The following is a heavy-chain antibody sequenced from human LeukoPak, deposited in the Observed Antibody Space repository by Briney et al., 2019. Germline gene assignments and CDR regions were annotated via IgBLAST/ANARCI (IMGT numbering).Heavy chain of an antibody. CDR1: GGPISSYY. CDR2: IYTSGST. V-gene: IGHV4-4*07. J-gene: IGHJ4*02. D-gene: IGHD3-10*01. Sequence: PSETLSLTCTVSGGPISSYYWSWIRQPAGKGLEWIGRIYTSGSTNYNPSLKSRVTMSVDTSKNQFSLKLSSVTAADTAVYYCARGFRGGLWFGMYYFDYWGQGTLVTVSS. CDR3: ARGFRGGLWFGMYYFDY.